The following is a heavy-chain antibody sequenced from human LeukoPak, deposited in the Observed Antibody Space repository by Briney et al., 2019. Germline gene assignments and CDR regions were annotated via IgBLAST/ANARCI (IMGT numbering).Heavy chain of an antibody. CDR2: VSLTGET. CDR3: ARHRIAARGSFDY. V-gene: IGHV4-4*02. Sequence: SETLSLTCGVSGGSISSTNWWSWVRQPPGQGLEWIGEVSLTGETNYNPSLKSRVTISEDTSKNQFSLKLNSVTAADTAVYYCARHRIAARGSFDYWGQGTLVTVSS. CDR1: GGSISSTNW. J-gene: IGHJ4*02. D-gene: IGHD6-6*01.